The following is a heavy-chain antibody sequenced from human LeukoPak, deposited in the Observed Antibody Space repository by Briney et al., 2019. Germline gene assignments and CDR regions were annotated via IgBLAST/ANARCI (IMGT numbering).Heavy chain of an antibody. D-gene: IGHD6-6*01. CDR3: ARTAARRFDY. CDR1: GYTFPSYF. V-gene: IGHV1-46*01. J-gene: IGHJ4*02. CDR2: INPTGGST. Sequence: GASVKVSCKASGYTFPSYFMHWVRQAPGQGLEWMGIINPTGGSTTYAQKFQGRVTMTRETSTSTVYMELSSLRSDDTAVYYCARTAARRFDYWGQGTLVTVSS.